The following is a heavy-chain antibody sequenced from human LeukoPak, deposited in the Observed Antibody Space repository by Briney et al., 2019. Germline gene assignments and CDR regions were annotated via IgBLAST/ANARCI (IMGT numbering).Heavy chain of an antibody. CDR2: ISPDGSSA. V-gene: IGHV3-74*01. D-gene: IGHD1-26*01. CDR3: ARVLLSVSLVGATQGFDY. J-gene: IGHJ4*02. CDR1: GFTFSSYW. Sequence: SGGSLRLSCAASGFTFSSYWMHWVRQAPGKGLVWVSRISPDGSSALYADSVKGRFTISRDNAKNTLYLQMNSLRAEDTAVYYCARVLLSVSLVGATQGFDYWGQGTLVTVSS.